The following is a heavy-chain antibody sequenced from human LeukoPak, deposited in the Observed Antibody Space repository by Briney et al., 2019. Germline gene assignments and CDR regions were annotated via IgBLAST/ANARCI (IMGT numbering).Heavy chain of an antibody. CDR2: MNPNSGNT. CDR1: GYTFTGYY. CDR3: ARAYYDFWSGYLEAYFDY. D-gene: IGHD3-3*01. V-gene: IGHV1-8*02. J-gene: IGHJ4*02. Sequence: GASVKVSCKASGYTFTGYYMHWVRQATGQGLEWMGWMNPNSGNTGYAQKFQGRVTMTRNTSISTAYMELSSLRSEDTAVYYCARAYYDFWSGYLEAYFDYWGQGTLVTVSS.